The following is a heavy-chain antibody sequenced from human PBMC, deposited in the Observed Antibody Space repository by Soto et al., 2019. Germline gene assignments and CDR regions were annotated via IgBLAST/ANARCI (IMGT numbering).Heavy chain of an antibody. Sequence: PGGSLRLSCAASGFTFSSYGMHWVRQAPGKGLEWVAVISYDVSNKYYADSVKGRFTISRDNSKNTLYLQMNSLRAEDTAVYYCAKGESYYYYGMDVWGQGTTVTVSS. CDR3: AKGESYYYYGMDV. J-gene: IGHJ6*02. CDR2: ISYDVSNK. CDR1: GFTFSSYG. V-gene: IGHV3-30*18.